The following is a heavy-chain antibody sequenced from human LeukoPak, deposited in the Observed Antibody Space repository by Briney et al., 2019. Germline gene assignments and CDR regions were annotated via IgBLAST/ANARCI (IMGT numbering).Heavy chain of an antibody. CDR3: AKGDYYDRPYYFDY. Sequence: GRSLRLSCAASGFTFDDYAMHWVRQAPGKGLEWVSGISWNSGSIGYADSVKGRFTISRDNAKNSLYLQMNSLRAEDTALYYCAKGDYYDRPYYFDYWGQGTLVTVSS. CDR2: ISWNSGSI. D-gene: IGHD3-22*01. V-gene: IGHV3-9*01. CDR1: GFTFDDYA. J-gene: IGHJ4*02.